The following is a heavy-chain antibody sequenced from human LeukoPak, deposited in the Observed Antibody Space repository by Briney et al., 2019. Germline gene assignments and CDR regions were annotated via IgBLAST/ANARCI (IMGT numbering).Heavy chain of an antibody. J-gene: IGHJ5*02. Sequence: SETLSLTCAVSGGSISSSNWWSWVRQPPGKGLEWIGEIYHSGSTNYNPSLKSRVTISVDKSKNQFSLKLSSVTAADTAVYYCARLAYYGSGSYYSVDPWGQGTLVTVSS. CDR3: ARLAYYGSGSYYSVDP. CDR1: GGSISSSNW. V-gene: IGHV4-4*02. CDR2: IYHSGST. D-gene: IGHD3-10*01.